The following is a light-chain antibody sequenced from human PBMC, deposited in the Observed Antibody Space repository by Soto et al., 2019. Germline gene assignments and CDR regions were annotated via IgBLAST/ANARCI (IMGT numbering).Light chain of an antibody. CDR2: EVT. J-gene: IGLJ1*01. V-gene: IGLV2-23*02. CDR3: CSYAGRSHYV. CDR1: SSDVGSYNL. Sequence: QSALTQPASMSGSPGQSITISCTGVSSDVGSYNLVSWYRQHPDKAPQLIIYEVTKRPSGISNSFSGSKSGNTASLTISGLQTEDEADYYCCSYAGRSHYVFGTGTKVTVL.